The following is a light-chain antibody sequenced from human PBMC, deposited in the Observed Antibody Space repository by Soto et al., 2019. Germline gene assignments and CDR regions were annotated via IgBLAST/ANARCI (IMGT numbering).Light chain of an antibody. CDR2: DAS. CDR3: QQYGSSRT. J-gene: IGKJ1*01. CDR1: QSVSSIY. Sequence: EIVLTQSPATLSLSPGERATLSCGASQSVSSIYLAWYQQKPGLAPRLLIYDASSRATGIPDRFSGSGSGTDFTLTISRLEPEDFAVYYCQQYGSSRTFGQGTKVEIK. V-gene: IGKV3D-20*01.